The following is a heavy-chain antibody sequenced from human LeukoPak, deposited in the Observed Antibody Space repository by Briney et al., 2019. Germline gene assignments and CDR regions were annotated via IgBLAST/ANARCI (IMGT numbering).Heavy chain of an antibody. CDR3: ARDSSDFGDALDI. CDR1: GFIVSDYY. CDR2: IYTGGRT. J-gene: IGHJ3*02. Sequence: GGSLRLSCAVSGFIVSDYYMYWVRQAPGKSLEWVSVIYTGGRTLYADSVRGRVTTSRDSPKNTLYLQMDSLRAEDTAIYYCARDSSDFGDALDIWGQGTMVTVSS. D-gene: IGHD3-3*01. V-gene: IGHV3-53*01.